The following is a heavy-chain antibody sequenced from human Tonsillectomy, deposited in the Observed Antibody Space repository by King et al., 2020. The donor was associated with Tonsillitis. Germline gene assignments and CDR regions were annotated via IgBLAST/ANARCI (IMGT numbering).Heavy chain of an antibody. V-gene: IGHV3-53*01. J-gene: IGHJ3*01. Sequence: VQLVESGGGLIQPGGSLRLSCAASGFTVSSNYMSWVRQAPGKGLEWVSTIYTGDRTYDSDSVKGRFTISRDKSNNKLYLQMNSLRTEDTAMYYCAGDHPRTSGFYPDAFDLWGQGTMVTVSS. CDR2: IYTGDRT. D-gene: IGHD3-22*01. CDR3: AGDHPRTSGFYPDAFDL. CDR1: GFTVSSNY.